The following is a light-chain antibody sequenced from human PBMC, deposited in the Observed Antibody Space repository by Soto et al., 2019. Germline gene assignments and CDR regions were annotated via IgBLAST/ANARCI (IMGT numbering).Light chain of an antibody. CDR1: QSISNH. V-gene: IGKV1-39*01. CDR3: QQSYSSPPT. CDR2: AAS. J-gene: IGKJ1*01. Sequence: DIQMTQSPSSLSASVGDRVTITCRASQSISNHLNWYQQKPGKAPKLLIFAASSLQSGVPSRFSGSRSGPDFTLTISSLQPEGFATYYCQQSYSSPPTFGQGTKVDIK.